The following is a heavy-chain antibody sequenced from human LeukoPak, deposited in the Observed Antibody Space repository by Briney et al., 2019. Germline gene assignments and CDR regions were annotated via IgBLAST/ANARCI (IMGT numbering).Heavy chain of an antibody. CDR3: AKAHNYGRDQ. Sequence: PGGSLRLSCVAAGFIFSSDGIHWVRQAPGKGLEWVAFVRYDGSSQNYADSVKGRFTISRDNSKNMLYLHMNRLRAEDTAVYDCAKAHNYGRDQWGQGTLVTVSS. CDR1: GFIFSSDG. J-gene: IGHJ4*02. D-gene: IGHD5-18*01. V-gene: IGHV3-30*02. CDR2: VRYDGSSQ.